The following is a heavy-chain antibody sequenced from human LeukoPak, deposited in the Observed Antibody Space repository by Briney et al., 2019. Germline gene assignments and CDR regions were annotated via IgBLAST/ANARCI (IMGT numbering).Heavy chain of an antibody. Sequence: GGLLRLSCEAEGFTAGDYTMKWVRQAPGKGLEWVSGSSVSDDSTYYEDSVKGRFTMSRDNSNNMLFLQLNSLRAEDTAVYYCAKDRYCISTNCPYDSWGQGTLVTVSS. CDR1: GFTAGDYT. CDR2: SSVSDDST. V-gene: IGHV3-23*01. CDR3: AKDRYCISTNCPYDS. D-gene: IGHD2-2*01. J-gene: IGHJ5*01.